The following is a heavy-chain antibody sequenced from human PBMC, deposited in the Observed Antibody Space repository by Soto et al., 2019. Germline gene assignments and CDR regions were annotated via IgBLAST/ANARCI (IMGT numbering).Heavy chain of an antibody. D-gene: IGHD5-18*01. J-gene: IGHJ4*02. Sequence: ASVKVSCKASGYTFTSYGISWVRQAPGQGLEWMGWISAYNGNTNYAQKLQGRVTMTTDTSTSTAYMELRSLRSDDTAVYYCARGGARGYSYGYFFAMAGFDYWGQGTLVPVSS. CDR3: ARGGARGYSYGYFFAMAGFDY. CDR1: GYTFTSYG. V-gene: IGHV1-18*04. CDR2: ISAYNGNT.